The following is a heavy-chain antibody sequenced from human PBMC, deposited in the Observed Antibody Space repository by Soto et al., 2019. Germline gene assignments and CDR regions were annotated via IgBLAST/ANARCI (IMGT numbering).Heavy chain of an antibody. V-gene: IGHV1-8*01. D-gene: IGHD6-13*01. CDR2: MNPNSGNT. J-gene: IGHJ5*02. CDR3: ARDHSSSWYVWFDP. Sequence: ASVKVSCKASGYTFTSHDINWVRQATGQGLEWMGWMNPNSGNTGYAQKFQGRVTMTRNTSISTAYMELSSLRSEDTAVYYCARDHSSSWYVWFDPWGQGTLVTVSS. CDR1: GYTFTSHD.